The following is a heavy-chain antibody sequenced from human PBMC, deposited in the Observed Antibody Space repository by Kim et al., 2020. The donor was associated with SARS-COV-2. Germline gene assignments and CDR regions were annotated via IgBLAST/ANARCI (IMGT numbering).Heavy chain of an antibody. J-gene: IGHJ4*02. Sequence: GGSLRLSCAASGFTFSSYAMHWVRQAPGKGLEWVAVISYDGSNKYYADSVKGRFTISRDNSKNTLYLQMNSLRAEDTAVYYCARGFGFFDYWGQGTLVTV. CDR3: ARGFGFFDY. CDR2: ISYDGSNK. CDR1: GFTFSSYA. V-gene: IGHV3-30*04. D-gene: IGHD3-3*01.